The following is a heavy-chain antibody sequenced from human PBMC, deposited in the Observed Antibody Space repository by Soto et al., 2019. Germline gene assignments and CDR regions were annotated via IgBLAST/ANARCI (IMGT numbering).Heavy chain of an antibody. J-gene: IGHJ6*02. V-gene: IGHV3-30*18. CDR3: AKDRSPTQVRFLEWLPSYYYYGMDV. CDR1: GFTFSSYG. D-gene: IGHD3-3*01. Sequence: PGGSLRLSCAASGFTFSSYGMHWVRQAPGKGLEWVAVISYDGSNKYYADSVKGRFTISRDNSKNTLYLQMNSLRAEDTAVYYCAKDRSPTQVRFLEWLPSYYYYGMDVWGQGTTVTVSS. CDR2: ISYDGSNK.